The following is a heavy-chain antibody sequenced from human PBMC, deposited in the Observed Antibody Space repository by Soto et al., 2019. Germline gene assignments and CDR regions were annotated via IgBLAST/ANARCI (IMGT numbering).Heavy chain of an antibody. V-gene: IGHV4-59*01. D-gene: IGHD3-10*01. Sequence: SETLSLTCTVSGGSISSYYRSWIRQPPGKGLEWIGYIYYSGSTNYNPPLKSRVTISVDTSKNQFSLKLSSVTAADTAVYYCARGSTMVRGVISPFDYWGQGTLVTVPQ. CDR2: IYYSGST. CDR3: ARGSTMVRGVISPFDY. CDR1: GGSISSYY. J-gene: IGHJ4*02.